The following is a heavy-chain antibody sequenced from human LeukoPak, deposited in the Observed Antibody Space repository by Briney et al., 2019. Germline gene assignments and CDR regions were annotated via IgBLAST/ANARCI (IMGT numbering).Heavy chain of an antibody. CDR1: GFTFSSYS. CDR3: ARRGNYYGSGSNNWFDP. D-gene: IGHD3-10*01. J-gene: IGHJ5*02. CDR2: ISSSSSTI. Sequence: GGSLRLSCAASGFTFSSYSMNWIRQAPGKGLEWVSYISSSSSTIYYADSVKGRFTISRDNAKNSLYLQMNSLRAEDTAVYYCARRGNYYGSGSNNWFDPWGQGTLVTVSS. V-gene: IGHV3-48*01.